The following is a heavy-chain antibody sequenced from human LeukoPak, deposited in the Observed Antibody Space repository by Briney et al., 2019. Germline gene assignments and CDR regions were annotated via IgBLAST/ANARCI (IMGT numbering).Heavy chain of an antibody. V-gene: IGHV3-64D*06. Sequence: GGSLRLSCSASGFTFSSYAMHWVRQAPGKGLEYVSAISSNGGSTYYADSVKGRFTISRDNSKNTLYLRMSSLRAEDTAVYYCVKGPQSSSWYFWVYWGQGTLVTVSS. J-gene: IGHJ4*02. CDR3: VKGPQSSSWYFWVY. CDR1: GFTFSSYA. D-gene: IGHD6-13*01. CDR2: ISSNGGST.